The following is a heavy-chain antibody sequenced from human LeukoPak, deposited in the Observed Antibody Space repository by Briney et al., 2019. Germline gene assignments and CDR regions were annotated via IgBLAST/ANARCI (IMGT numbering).Heavy chain of an antibody. V-gene: IGHV1-46*04. CDR1: GYTFSAYY. Sequence: ASVRVSCKASGYTFSAYYMHWVRHAPGQGLEWVGLINPGDGGTSYAQKLQGRATMSRDTSTSTLYMELSSLRSEDTAIYYCAREPRKDGHNGMDVWGQGTTVTVSS. CDR3: AREPRKDGHNGMDV. CDR2: INPGDGGT. D-gene: IGHD5-24*01. J-gene: IGHJ6*02.